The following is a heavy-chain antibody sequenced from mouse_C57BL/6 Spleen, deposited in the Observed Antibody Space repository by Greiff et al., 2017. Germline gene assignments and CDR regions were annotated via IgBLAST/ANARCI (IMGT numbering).Heavy chain of an antibody. V-gene: IGHV1-18*01. CDR3: ARSLDDYDVFAY. Sequence: DVQLQESGPELVKPGASVKIPCKASGYTFTDYNMDWVKQSHGKSLEWIGDINPNTGGTIYNQKFTGKAPLTVDKSSSTAYMELRSLTSEDTAVYYCARSLDDYDVFAYWGQGTLVTVSA. CDR2: INPNTGGT. D-gene: IGHD2-4*01. J-gene: IGHJ3*01. CDR1: GYTFTDYN.